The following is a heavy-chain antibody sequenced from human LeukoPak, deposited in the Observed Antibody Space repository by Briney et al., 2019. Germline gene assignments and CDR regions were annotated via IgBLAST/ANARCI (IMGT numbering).Heavy chain of an antibody. J-gene: IGHJ6*02. CDR3: AKDLGYCSSTSCYNQFGMDV. CDR1: GFTFSSYG. CDR2: ISYDGSNK. V-gene: IGHV3-30*18. Sequence: GGSLRLSCAASGFTFSSYGVHWVRQAPGKGLEWVAVISYDGSNKYYADSVKGRFTISRDNSKNTLYLQMNSLRAEDTAVYYCAKDLGYCSSTSCYNQFGMDVWGQGTTVTVSS. D-gene: IGHD2-2*01.